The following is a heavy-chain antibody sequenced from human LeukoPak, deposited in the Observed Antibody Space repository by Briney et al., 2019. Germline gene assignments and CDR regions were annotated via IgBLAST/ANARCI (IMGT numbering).Heavy chain of an antibody. CDR1: GSSISSHY. CDR3: ARGDEHDYSIFGPFFDY. D-gene: IGHD4-11*01. Sequence: SETLSLTCTVSGSSISSHYWNWIRQPPGKGLEWIGYIYYTGTTNYNPSLKSRVTISVDTSKNQFSLKLSSVTAADTAVYYCARGDEHDYSIFGPFFDYWGQGTLVTVSS. V-gene: IGHV4-59*11. CDR2: IYYTGTT. J-gene: IGHJ4*02.